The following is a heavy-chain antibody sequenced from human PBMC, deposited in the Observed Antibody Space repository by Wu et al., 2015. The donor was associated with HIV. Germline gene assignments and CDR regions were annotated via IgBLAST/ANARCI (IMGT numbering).Heavy chain of an antibody. CDR3: ARTCSGGSCGSGYYYGMDV. D-gene: IGHD2-15*01. Sequence: QVQLVQSGAEVKKPGSSMKVSCKASGYTFTDYYIHWVRQAPGQGLEWMGFVNANSGGTNSAQNFRARVTMTRDTSISTAYMELSRLRSDDTAVYYCARTCSGGSCGSGYYYGMDVWGQGTTVTVS. V-gene: IGHV1-2*02. CDR2: VNANSGGT. CDR1: GYTFTDYY. J-gene: IGHJ6*02.